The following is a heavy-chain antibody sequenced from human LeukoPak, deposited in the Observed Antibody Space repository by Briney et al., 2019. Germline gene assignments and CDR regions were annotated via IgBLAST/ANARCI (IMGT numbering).Heavy chain of an antibody. D-gene: IGHD3-9*01. CDR1: GFTFSSYS. V-gene: IGHV3-21*01. CDR3: ARDLTLEMTYYDILTGYPYYFDY. Sequence: GGSLRLSCAASGFTFSSYSMNWVRQAPGKGLEWVSSISSSSSYIYYADSVKGRFTISRDNAKNSLYLQMNSLRAEDTAVYYCARDLTLEMTYYDILTGYPYYFDYWGQGTLATVSS. CDR2: ISSSSSYI. J-gene: IGHJ4*02.